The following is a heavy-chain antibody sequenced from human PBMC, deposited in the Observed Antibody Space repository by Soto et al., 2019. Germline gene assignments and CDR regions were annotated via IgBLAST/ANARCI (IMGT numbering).Heavy chain of an antibody. CDR1: GYTFTSYA. Sequence: QVQLVQSGAEVKKPGASVKVSCKASGYTFTSYAMHWVRQAPGQRLEWMGWINAGNCNKKYSQKFQGRVTITRDTSASTAYMELSSLRSEDTAVYYCARCKCAAMLRDFDYWGQGTLVTVSS. CDR2: INAGNCNK. D-gene: IGHD2-2*01. V-gene: IGHV1-3*01. CDR3: ARCKCAAMLRDFDY. J-gene: IGHJ4*02.